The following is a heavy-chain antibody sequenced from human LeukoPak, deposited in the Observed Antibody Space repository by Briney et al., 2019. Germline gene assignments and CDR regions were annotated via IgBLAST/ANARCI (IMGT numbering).Heavy chain of an antibody. J-gene: IGHJ4*02. CDR2: INPNSGGT. CDR3: ARLHPGIAAAGKEGFDY. CDR1: GYTFTGYY. Sequence: ASVKVSCKASGYTFTGYYMHWVRQAPGQGLEWRGWINPNSGGTNYAQKFQGRVTMTRDTSISTAYMELSRLRSDDTAVYYCARLHPGIAAAGKEGFDYWGQGTLVTVSS. V-gene: IGHV1-2*02. D-gene: IGHD6-13*01.